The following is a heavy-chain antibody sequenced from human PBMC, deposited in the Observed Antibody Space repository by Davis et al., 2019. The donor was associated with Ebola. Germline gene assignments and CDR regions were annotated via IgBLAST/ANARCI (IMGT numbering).Heavy chain of an antibody. Sequence: GGSLRLSCAASGFTFSSYEMNWVRQAPGKGLEWVANIKQDGSEKYYVDSVKGRFTISRDNAKNSLYLQMNSLRAEDTAVYYCARAFSSGSITPFDYWGQGTLVTVSS. J-gene: IGHJ4*02. CDR1: GFTFSSYE. CDR2: IKQDGSEK. CDR3: ARAFSSGSITPFDY. V-gene: IGHV3-7*03. D-gene: IGHD3-22*01.